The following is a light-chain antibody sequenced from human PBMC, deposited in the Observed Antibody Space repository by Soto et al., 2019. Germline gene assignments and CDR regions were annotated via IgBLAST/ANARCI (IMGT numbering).Light chain of an antibody. V-gene: IGKV3-11*01. CDR1: QSVSLS. Sequence: EIVLTQSPATLSLSPGGRATLSCRASQSVSLSLAWYQQKPGQTPRLLIYDASKRASGFPARFSGSGSGTDFTLTISSLEPEDFAVYYCQERTVWPPWTFGQGTKVDIK. CDR2: DAS. CDR3: QERTVWPPWT. J-gene: IGKJ1*01.